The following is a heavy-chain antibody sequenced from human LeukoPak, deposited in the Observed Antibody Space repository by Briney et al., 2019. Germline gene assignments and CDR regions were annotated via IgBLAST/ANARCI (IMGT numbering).Heavy chain of an antibody. CDR2: IDPSDSFT. CDR1: GYSFTSYW. V-gene: IGHV5-10-1*01. J-gene: IGHJ6*02. Sequence: GESLKISCKGSGYSFTSYWIGWVRQMPGKGLEWMGRIDPSDSFTNYSPSFQGHVTISADKSISTAYLQWSSLKASDTAMYYCASEGYYYGMDVWGQGTTVTVSS. CDR3: ASEGYYYGMDV.